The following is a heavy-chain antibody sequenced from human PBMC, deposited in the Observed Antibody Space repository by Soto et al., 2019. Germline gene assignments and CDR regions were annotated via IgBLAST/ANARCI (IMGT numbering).Heavy chain of an antibody. CDR1: GGSISSSSYY. CDR3: ARRKYYDSSGYYQPGDDAFDI. V-gene: IGHV4-39*01. J-gene: IGHJ3*02. D-gene: IGHD3-22*01. Sequence: SETLSLTCTVSGGSISSSSYYWGWIRQPPGKGLEWIANVYYSGSTYYNPSLRSRVTTSVDTSKNQFSLKLSSVTAADTAVYYCARRKYYDSSGYYQPGDDAFDIWGQGTMVT. CDR2: VYYSGST.